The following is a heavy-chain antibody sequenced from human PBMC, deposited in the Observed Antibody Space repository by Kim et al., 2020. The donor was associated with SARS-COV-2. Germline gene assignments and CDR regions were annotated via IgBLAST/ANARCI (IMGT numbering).Heavy chain of an antibody. D-gene: IGHD6-19*01. J-gene: IGHJ5*02. CDR1: GDSVSSNSAA. CDR3: VGGGGWNT. V-gene: IGHV6-1*01. Sequence: SQTLSLTCAISGDSVSSNSAAWNWVRQSPSRGLEWLGRTFYRSKWYNEYGVSVKSRITINPDTSKNQFSLQLNSVTPEDTAVYYCVGGGGWNTWGQGTLVTVSS. CDR2: TFYRSKWYN.